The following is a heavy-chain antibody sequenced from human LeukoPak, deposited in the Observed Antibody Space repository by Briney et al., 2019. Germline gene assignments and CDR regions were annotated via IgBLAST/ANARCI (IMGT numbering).Heavy chain of an antibody. V-gene: IGHV3-7*01. D-gene: IGHD3-22*01. CDR1: GFSFRSYC. Sequence: RESLSLSCDVSGFSFRSYCMRCGSQPPGGGREWVANIKPDGRGTYYMASLKGRVTISRDNTKNPLYLQMSCLMVADTAVYYCVRLGYSRGYFELWGQGNLVTLS. CDR2: IKPDGRGT. CDR3: VRLGYSRGYFEL. J-gene: IGHJ4*02.